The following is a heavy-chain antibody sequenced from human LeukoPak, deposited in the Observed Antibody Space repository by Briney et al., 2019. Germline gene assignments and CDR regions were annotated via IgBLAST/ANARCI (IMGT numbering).Heavy chain of an antibody. CDR3: ASPRAYYYDSSGYYPHFDY. J-gene: IGHJ4*02. CDR2: ISGSGGST. V-gene: IGHV3-23*01. Sequence: PGGSLRLSCAASGFTFSSYATSWVRQAPGKGLEWVSAISGSGGSTYYADSVKGRFTISRDNSKNTLYLQMNSLRAEDTAVYYCASPRAYYYDSSGYYPHFDYWGQGTLVTVSS. CDR1: GFTFSSYA. D-gene: IGHD3-22*01.